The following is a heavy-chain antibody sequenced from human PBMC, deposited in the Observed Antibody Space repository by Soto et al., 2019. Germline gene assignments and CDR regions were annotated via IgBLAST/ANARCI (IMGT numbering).Heavy chain of an antibody. CDR2: ISSSSSTI. D-gene: IGHD2-2*01. CDR3: AVVPAANGHYGMDV. Sequence: EVQLVESGGGLVQPGGSLRLSCAASGFTFSSYSMNWVRQAPGKGLEWVSYISSSSSTIYYADSVKGRFTISRDNAKNSLYLQMNSLRAEDTAVYYCAVVPAANGHYGMDVWGQGTTVTFSS. V-gene: IGHV3-48*01. J-gene: IGHJ6*02. CDR1: GFTFSSYS.